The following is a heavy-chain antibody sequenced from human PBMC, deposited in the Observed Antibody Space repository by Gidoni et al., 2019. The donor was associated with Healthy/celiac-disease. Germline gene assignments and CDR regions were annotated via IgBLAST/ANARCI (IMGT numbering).Heavy chain of an antibody. CDR3: ANLDTA. Sequence: QVQLVESGGGVVQPGRSLRRACAASGFTFSSYGMHWVRQAPGKGLEWVAVISYDGSNKYYADSVKGRFTISRDNSKNTLYLQMNSLRAEDTAVYYCANLDTAWGQGTLVTVSS. J-gene: IGHJ5*02. CDR2: ISYDGSNK. CDR1: GFTFSSYG. D-gene: IGHD2-2*02. V-gene: IGHV3-30*18.